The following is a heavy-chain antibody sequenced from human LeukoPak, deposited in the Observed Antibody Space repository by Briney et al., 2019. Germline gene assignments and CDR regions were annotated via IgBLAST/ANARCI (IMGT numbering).Heavy chain of an antibody. CDR3: ARDLGAAAGTRWFDP. Sequence: ASVKVSCKVSGYTLTELSMHWVRQAPGKGLEWMGGFDPEDGETIYAQKFQGRVTMTEDTSTDTAYMELRSLRSDDTAVYYCARDLGAAAGTRWFDPWGQGTLVTVSS. V-gene: IGHV1-24*01. J-gene: IGHJ5*02. CDR1: GYTLTELS. CDR2: FDPEDGET. D-gene: IGHD6-13*01.